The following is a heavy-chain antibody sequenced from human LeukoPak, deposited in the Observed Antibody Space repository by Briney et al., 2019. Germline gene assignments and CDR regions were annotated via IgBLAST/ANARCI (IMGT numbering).Heavy chain of an antibody. CDR1: GFTFSSYS. CDR2: ISRDGATT. D-gene: IGHD5-24*01. V-gene: IGHV3-64*04. Sequence: PGGSLRLSCAASGFTFSSYSMNWVRQAPGKGLEHVSSISRDGATTHYADSVEGRFTISRDNSKNTLYLQMNSLRAEDTAVYYCARDLGGDGYNWGQGTLVTVSS. CDR3: ARDLGGDGYN. J-gene: IGHJ4*02.